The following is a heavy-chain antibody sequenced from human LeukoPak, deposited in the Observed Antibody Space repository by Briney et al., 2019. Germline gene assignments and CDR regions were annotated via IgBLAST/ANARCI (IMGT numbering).Heavy chain of an antibody. V-gene: IGHV3-7*03. CDR2: IKPDGSET. CDR3: AKAYSSGYEFDY. J-gene: IGHJ4*02. Sequence: PGGSLRLSCAASGFSFSSSWMTWVRQAPGQGLEWVANIKPDGSETYSADSLKGRFTISRDNAKNSLYLQMNSLRAEDTALYYCAKAYSSGYEFDYWGQGTLVTVSS. D-gene: IGHD3-22*01. CDR1: GFSFSSSW.